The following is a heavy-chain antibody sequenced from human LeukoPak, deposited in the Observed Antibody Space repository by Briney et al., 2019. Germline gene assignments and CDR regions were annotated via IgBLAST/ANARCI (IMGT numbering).Heavy chain of an antibody. CDR3: ATDTPLGSSWYGWFDP. Sequence: ASVKVSCKVSGYTLTELSMHWVRQAPGKGLEWMGGFDPEDGETIYAQKFQGRVTMTEDTSTDTAYMELSSLRSEDTAVYYCATDTPLGSSWYGWFDPWGQGTPVTVSS. CDR2: FDPEDGET. J-gene: IGHJ5*02. CDR1: GYTLTELS. V-gene: IGHV1-24*01. D-gene: IGHD6-13*01.